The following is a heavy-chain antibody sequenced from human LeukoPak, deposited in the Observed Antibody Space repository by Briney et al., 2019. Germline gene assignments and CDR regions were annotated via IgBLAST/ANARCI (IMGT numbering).Heavy chain of an antibody. D-gene: IGHD6-19*01. CDR3: AVTWRIIDSSGPYYFDY. Sequence: ASVKVSCKASGYTFTSYDISWVRQAPGQGLEWMGWISAYNGNTNYAQKLQGRVTMTTDTSTSTAYMELRSLRSDDTAVYYCAVTWRIIDSSGPYYFDYWGQGTLVTVSS. V-gene: IGHV1-18*01. CDR1: GYTFTSYD. J-gene: IGHJ4*02. CDR2: ISAYNGNT.